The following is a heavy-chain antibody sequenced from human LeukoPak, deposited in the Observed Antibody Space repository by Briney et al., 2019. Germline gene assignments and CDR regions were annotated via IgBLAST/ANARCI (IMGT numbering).Heavy chain of an antibody. J-gene: IGHJ4*02. CDR3: ARDIREVGDSHYFDY. CDR2: IHYIVST. Sequence: SETLSLTCAVSGISITTYYWSWIRQPPGKGLEWIGLIHYIVSTTYNPSSKSRVTISIDTSKNQSSLHLSSVTAADTAVYYCARDIREVGDSHYFDYWGQGALVTVTS. CDR1: GISITTYY. V-gene: IGHV4-59*01. D-gene: IGHD1-26*01.